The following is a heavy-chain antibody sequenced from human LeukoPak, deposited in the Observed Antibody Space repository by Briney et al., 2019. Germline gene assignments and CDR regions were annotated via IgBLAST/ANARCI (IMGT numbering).Heavy chain of an antibody. D-gene: IGHD2-2*01. Sequence: PGGSLRLSCAASGFTFSSYGMTWVRQAPGKGLEWVSYISSSSSTIYYADSVKGRFTISRDNAKNSLFLQMNSLRVEDTAVYYCARGNQVRDYWGQGTLVTVSS. CDR2: ISSSSSTI. CDR1: GFTFSSYG. V-gene: IGHV3-48*01. J-gene: IGHJ4*02. CDR3: ARGNQVRDY.